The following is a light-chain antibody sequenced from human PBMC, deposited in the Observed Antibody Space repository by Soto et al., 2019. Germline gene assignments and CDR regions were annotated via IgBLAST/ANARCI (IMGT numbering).Light chain of an antibody. CDR3: HQYHSTPFT. Sequence: DIVMTQSPDSLAVSLGERVTINCKSSQSVLYSPNNKNYLAWYQHKPGQPPKLLIYWASTRESGVPDRFSGSGSGTDFTLTISSLQAEDVAVYYCHQYHSTPFTFGPGTKMDIK. J-gene: IGKJ3*01. V-gene: IGKV4-1*01. CDR2: WAS. CDR1: QSVLYSPNNKNY.